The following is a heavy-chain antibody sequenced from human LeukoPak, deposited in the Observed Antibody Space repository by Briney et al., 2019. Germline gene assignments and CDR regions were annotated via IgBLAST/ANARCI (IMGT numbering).Heavy chain of an antibody. D-gene: IGHD1-14*01. CDR2: ISYDASND. CDR1: GFTFSDYP. Sequence: PGGSLRLSCAASGFTFSDYPMYWVRQAPGKGLEWVAVISYDASNDFYRDSVRGRFTISRDNARNTAYLQMDTLKPEDTAVYYCARSPGFPFGYMDVWGKGTMVIVSS. V-gene: IGHV3-30*04. J-gene: IGHJ6*03. CDR3: ARSPGFPFGYMDV.